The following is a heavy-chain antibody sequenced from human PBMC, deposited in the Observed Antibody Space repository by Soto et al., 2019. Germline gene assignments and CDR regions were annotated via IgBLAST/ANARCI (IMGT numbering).Heavy chain of an antibody. CDR2: IVVGSGNT. J-gene: IGHJ4*02. CDR1: GFTFTSSA. Sequence: ASVKVSCKASGFTFTSSAVQWVRQARGQRLEWIGWIVVGSGNTNYAQKFQGRVTVTRDTSANTAYMELSSMRSEDAAVYYCARSVGYGDNSYYFDYWGQGTLVTVSS. CDR3: ARSVGYGDNSYYFDY. V-gene: IGHV1-58*01. D-gene: IGHD4-17*01.